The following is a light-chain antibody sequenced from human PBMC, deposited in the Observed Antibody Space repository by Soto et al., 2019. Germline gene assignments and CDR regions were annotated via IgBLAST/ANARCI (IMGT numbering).Light chain of an antibody. J-gene: IGLJ3*02. V-gene: IGLV2-14*01. Sequence: QSPLTQPASVSGSPGQSITISCTGTSTDIGGYRYVSWYQQHPGKVPKLIIYEVNNRPSGVSDRFSGSTSDNTASLTISGLQAGGEADYDCGSYSTSSTVVFDGGSK. CDR2: EVN. CDR3: GSYSTSSTVV. CDR1: STDIGGYRY.